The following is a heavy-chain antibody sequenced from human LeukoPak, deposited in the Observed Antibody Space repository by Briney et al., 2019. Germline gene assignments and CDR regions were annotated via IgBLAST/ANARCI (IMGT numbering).Heavy chain of an antibody. J-gene: IGHJ4*02. CDR1: GFTFRDYW. CDR3: ATVAGDF. CDR2: TNIDGRRR. D-gene: IGHD6-19*01. V-gene: IGHV3-74*01. Sequence: PGGSLRLSCVASGFTFRDYWMNWIRQAPGKGLVWVSRTNIDGRRRDYADSVKGRFTISRDNAKNTVYLQMHSLRAEDTALYYCATVAGDFWGQGTLVTVSS.